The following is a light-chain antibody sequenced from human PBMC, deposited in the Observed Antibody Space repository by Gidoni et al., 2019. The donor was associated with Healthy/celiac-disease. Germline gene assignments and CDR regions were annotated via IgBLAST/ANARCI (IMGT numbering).Light chain of an antibody. CDR1: QSISSY. J-gene: IGKJ4*01. CDR2: AAS. CDR3: QQSYRTPRT. Sequence: DIQMTQSPSSLSASVGDRVTITSRASQSISSYLNWYQRKPGNAPMLLFYAASSLQSGVPSMLSSSGARTDFTLTSSRQQPEYFATYCCQQSYRTPRTFGGGTKVEIK. V-gene: IGKV1-39*01.